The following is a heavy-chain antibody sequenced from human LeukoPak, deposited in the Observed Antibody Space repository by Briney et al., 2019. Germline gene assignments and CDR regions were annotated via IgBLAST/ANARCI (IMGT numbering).Heavy chain of an antibody. Sequence: SETLSLTCAVYGGSFSGYYWSWIRQPPGKGLEWIGEINHSGSTNYNPSLKSRVTISVDTSKNQFSLKLSSATAADTAVYYCARGKGGYYFDYWGQGTLVTVSS. D-gene: IGHD3-16*01. CDR1: GGSFSGYY. CDR3: ARGKGGYYFDY. CDR2: INHSGST. V-gene: IGHV4-34*01. J-gene: IGHJ4*02.